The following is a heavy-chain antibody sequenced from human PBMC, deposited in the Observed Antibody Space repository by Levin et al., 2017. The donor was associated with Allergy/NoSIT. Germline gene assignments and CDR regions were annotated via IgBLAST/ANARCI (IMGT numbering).Heavy chain of an antibody. CDR2: ISWNSGSI. CDR3: AKDMWSSSSYYFDY. J-gene: IGHJ4*02. CDR1: GFTFDDYA. Sequence: PGGSLRLSCAASGFTFDDYAMHWVRQAPGKGLEWVSGISWNSGSIGYADSVKGRFTISRDNAKNSLYLQMNSLRAEDTALYYCAKDMWSSSSYYFDYWGQGTLVTVSS. V-gene: IGHV3-9*01. D-gene: IGHD6-6*01.